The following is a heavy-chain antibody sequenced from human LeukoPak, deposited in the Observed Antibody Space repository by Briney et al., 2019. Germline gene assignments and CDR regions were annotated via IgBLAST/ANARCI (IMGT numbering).Heavy chain of an antibody. V-gene: IGHV4-59*01. CDR2: IYYSGST. J-gene: IGHJ6*02. CDR1: GGSISSYY. CDR3: ASYHSSGGDGMDV. Sequence: NASETLSLTCTVSGGSISSYYWSWIRQPPGKGLEWIGYIYYSGSTNYNPSLKSRVAISVDTSKNQFSLKLSSVTAADTAVYYCASYHSSGGDGMDVWGQGTTVTVSS. D-gene: IGHD6-19*01.